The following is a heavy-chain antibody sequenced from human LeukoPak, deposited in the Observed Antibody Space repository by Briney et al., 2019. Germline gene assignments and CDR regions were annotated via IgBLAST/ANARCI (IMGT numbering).Heavy chain of an antibody. CDR3: ARHVVYSGYDALGFDY. Sequence: PSETLSLTSTVSGGSVSSGSYYWSWIRQPPGKGLEWIGSIYYSGSTYSNPSLKSRVTISVDTSKNQFSLKLSSVTAADTAVYYCARHVVYSGYDALGFDYWGQGTLVTVSS. V-gene: IGHV4-39*01. D-gene: IGHD5-12*01. J-gene: IGHJ4*02. CDR1: GGSVSSGSYY. CDR2: IYYSGST.